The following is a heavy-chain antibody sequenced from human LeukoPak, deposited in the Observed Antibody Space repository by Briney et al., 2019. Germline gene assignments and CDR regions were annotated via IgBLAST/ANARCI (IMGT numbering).Heavy chain of an antibody. J-gene: IGHJ4*02. V-gene: IGHV3-30*02. D-gene: IGHD3-3*01. CDR1: GFTFSSYG. Sequence: PGGSLRLSCAASGFTFSSYGMHWVRQAPGKGLEWVAFIRYDGSNKYYADSVKGRFTISRDNSKNTLYLQMNSLRAEDTAVYCCAKDVLRFLEWLFAFDYWGQGTLVTVSS. CDR3: AKDVLRFLEWLFAFDY. CDR2: IRYDGSNK.